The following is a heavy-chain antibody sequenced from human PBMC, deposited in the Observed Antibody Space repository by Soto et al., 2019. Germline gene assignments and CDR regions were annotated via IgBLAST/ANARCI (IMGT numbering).Heavy chain of an antibody. V-gene: IGHV3-74*01. CDR3: AGGASGQYAT. J-gene: IGHJ5*02. CDR1: GFTFSTYW. CDR2: IKTDGTYA. D-gene: IGHD2-15*01. Sequence: EVQLVESGGDLVQPGGSLRISCAASGFTFSTYWMHWVRQAPGKGLLWVSRIKTDGTYATYADSVKGRFTISRDNAKNKLSLQINSLRVEDDAVYYCAGGASGQYATWGQRPLVTVSA.